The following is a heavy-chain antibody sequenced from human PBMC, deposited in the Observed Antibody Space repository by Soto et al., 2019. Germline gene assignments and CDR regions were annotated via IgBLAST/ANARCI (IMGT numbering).Heavy chain of an antibody. Sequence: QVQLVQSGAEVKKPGASVKVSCKASGYTFTSYDINWVRQATGQGLEWMGWMNPNSSKTGYAQKVQGRVNMTRNTSISTAYMELSSLRSENTAVYYYATGRKYCSGGSSYSGFGYWGQGTLVTVSS. CDR2: MNPNSSKT. J-gene: IGHJ4*02. CDR1: GYTFTSYD. D-gene: IGHD2-15*01. V-gene: IGHV1-8*01. CDR3: ATGRKYCSGGSSYSGFGY.